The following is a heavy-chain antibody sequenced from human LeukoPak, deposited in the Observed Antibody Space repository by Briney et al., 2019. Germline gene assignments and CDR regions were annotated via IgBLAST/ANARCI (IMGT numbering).Heavy chain of an antibody. Sequence: GASLKISCKGSGYSFTSYWIGWVRPLPGKGLEWMGIIYPGDSDTRYSPSFQGQVTISADKSISTAYLQWSSLKASDTAMYYCARYYYDSSGYYPRSGRAYMDVWGKGTTVTVSS. CDR1: GYSFTSYW. CDR2: IYPGDSDT. D-gene: IGHD3-22*01. CDR3: ARYYYDSSGYYPRSGRAYMDV. J-gene: IGHJ6*03. V-gene: IGHV5-51*01.